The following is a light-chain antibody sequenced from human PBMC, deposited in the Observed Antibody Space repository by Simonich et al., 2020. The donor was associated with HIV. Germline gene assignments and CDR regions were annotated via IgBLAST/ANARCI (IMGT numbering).Light chain of an antibody. CDR2: GNS. CDR1: TSNIGAGYD. CDR3: QSSDSSLSGSV. V-gene: IGLV1-40*01. J-gene: IGLJ3*02. Sequence: QSVLTQPPSVSGAPGQRVTISCTGNTSNIGAGYDVHWYQQLPGTAPKLLIYGNSKRPSGVPDRFSGSKSGTSASLSITGLQADDEADYYCQSSDSSLSGSVFGGGTKLTVL.